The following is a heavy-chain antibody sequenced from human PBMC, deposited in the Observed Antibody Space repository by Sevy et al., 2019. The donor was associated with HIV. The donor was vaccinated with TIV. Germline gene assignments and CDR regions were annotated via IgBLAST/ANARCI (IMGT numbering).Heavy chain of an antibody. CDR3: ATVGRYYYGSGSYLSSYGMDV. J-gene: IGHJ6*02. CDR1: GFTFSNAW. V-gene: IGHV3-15*01. Sequence: GGFLRLSCAASGFTFSNAWMSWVRQAPGKGLEWVGRIKSKTDGGTTDYAAPVKGRFTISRDDSKNTLYLQMNSLKTEDTAVYYCATVGRYYYGSGSYLSSYGMDVWGQGTTVTVSS. D-gene: IGHD3-10*01. CDR2: IKSKTDGGTT.